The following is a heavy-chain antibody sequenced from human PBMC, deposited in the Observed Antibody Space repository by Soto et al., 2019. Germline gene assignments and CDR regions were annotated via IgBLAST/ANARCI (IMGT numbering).Heavy chain of an antibody. CDR2: IYVTGAV. V-gene: IGHV4-31*03. CDR3: ARLRIATNNYKWFDP. J-gene: IGHJ5*02. Sequence: SETLSLTCSVSGAALNSGNYYWSWIRQVPGKGLEWIGHIYVTGAVDYNPSLRDRITISQDTSERQFSLNLRLVTAADAAVYYCARLRIATNNYKWFDPWGQGTLVTVSS. CDR1: GAALNSGNYY. D-gene: IGHD2-21*01.